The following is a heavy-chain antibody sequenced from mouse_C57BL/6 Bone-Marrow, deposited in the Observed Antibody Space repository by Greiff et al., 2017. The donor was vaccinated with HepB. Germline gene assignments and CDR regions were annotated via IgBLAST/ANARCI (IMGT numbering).Heavy chain of an antibody. V-gene: IGHV2-2*01. CDR2: IWSGGST. CDR3: ARYGNYERYFDY. CDR1: GFSLTSYG. Sequence: VQLQESGPGLVQPSQSLSITCTVSGFSLTSYGVHWVRQSPGKGLEWLGVIWSGGSTDYNAAFIYRLSISKDNSKSQVFFKMNSLQADDTAIYYCARYGNYERYFDYWGQGTTLTVSS. D-gene: IGHD2-10*02. J-gene: IGHJ2*01.